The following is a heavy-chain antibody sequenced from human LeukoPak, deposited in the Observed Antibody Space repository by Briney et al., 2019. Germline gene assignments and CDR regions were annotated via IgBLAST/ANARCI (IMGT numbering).Heavy chain of an antibody. Sequence: SETLSLTCTVSGDSISGYFWSWIRQTPGKGLEWIGYIHYSGATNYNPSLKSRVTMSVDTSKDQFSLKLSSVNAADTAMYYCARHKSPLESFHHWGQGILVTVSS. V-gene: IGHV4-59*08. CDR3: ARHKSPLESFHH. CDR1: GDSISGYF. CDR2: IHYSGAT. D-gene: IGHD3-3*01. J-gene: IGHJ1*01.